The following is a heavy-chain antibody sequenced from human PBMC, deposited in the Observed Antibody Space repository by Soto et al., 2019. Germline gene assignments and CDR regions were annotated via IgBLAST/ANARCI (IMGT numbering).Heavy chain of an antibody. V-gene: IGHV1-8*01. D-gene: IGHD3-16*02. Sequence: ASVKVSCMASGYTFTSYDINWVRQATGQGLEWMGWMNPNSGNTGYAQKFQGRVTMTRNTSISTAYMELSSLRSEDTAVYYCARGLGFYDYIWGSYHQNPPFDYWGQGTLVTVSS. CDR3: ARGLGFYDYIWGSYHQNPPFDY. CDR1: GYTFTSYD. CDR2: MNPNSGNT. J-gene: IGHJ4*02.